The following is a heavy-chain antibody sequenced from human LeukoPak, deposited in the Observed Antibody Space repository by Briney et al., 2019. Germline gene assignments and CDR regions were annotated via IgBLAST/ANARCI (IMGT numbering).Heavy chain of an antibody. D-gene: IGHD2-2*01. V-gene: IGHV4-4*07. CDR2: IYTSGST. CDR3: AKVGGFVVVPAAMYYFDY. CDR1: GGSISSYY. Sequence: SETLSLTCTVSGGSISSYYWSWIRQPAGKGLEWIGRIYTSGSTNYNPSLKSRVTMSVDTSKNQFSLKLSSVTAADTAVYYCAKVGGFVVVPAAMYYFDYWGQGTLVTVSS. J-gene: IGHJ4*02.